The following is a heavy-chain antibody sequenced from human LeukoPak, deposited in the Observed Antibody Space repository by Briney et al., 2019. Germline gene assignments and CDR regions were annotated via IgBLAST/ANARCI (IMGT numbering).Heavy chain of an antibody. D-gene: IGHD3-9*01. CDR3: ARDVLRYFDWFPNQNNWFDP. CDR1: GGSISSYY. J-gene: IGHJ5*02. CDR2: IYTSGST. Sequence: SETLSLTCTVPGGSISSYYWSWIRQPAGKGLEWIGRIYTSGSTNYNPSLKSRVTMSVDTSKNQFSLKLSSVTAADTAVYYCARDVLRYFDWFPNQNNWFDPWGQGTLVTVSS. V-gene: IGHV4-4*07.